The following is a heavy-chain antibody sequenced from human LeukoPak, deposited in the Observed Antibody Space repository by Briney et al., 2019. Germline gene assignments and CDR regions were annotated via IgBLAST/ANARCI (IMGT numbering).Heavy chain of an antibody. V-gene: IGHV3-53*01. CDR2: IYSDGST. CDR3: ARYDFILISYFDL. CDR1: GFTVSTNY. D-gene: IGHD3-3*01. Sequence: GGSLRLSCAASGFTVSTNYMSWVRQAPGKKLEWVSDIYSDGSTFYADSVKGRYTISRDNSKNTLYLQMNSLRAEDTAVYHCARYDFILISYFDLWGRGTLVTVSS. J-gene: IGHJ2*01.